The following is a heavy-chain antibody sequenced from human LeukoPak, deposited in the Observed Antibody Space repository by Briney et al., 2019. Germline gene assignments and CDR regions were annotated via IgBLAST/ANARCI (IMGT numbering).Heavy chain of an antibody. V-gene: IGHV4-39*01. CDR2: IYYSGTT. CDR3: ARQRGVILGNCDS. J-gene: IGHJ4*02. D-gene: IGHD3-10*01. Sequence: PSETLSLTCTVSGGSISSSSYYWGWIRQPPGKGLEWIGNIYYSGTTYYNPSLKSRVTISVDTSKNQFSLKLRSVTAADTAVYYCARQRGVILGNCDSWGQGILVTVSS. CDR1: GGSISSSSYY.